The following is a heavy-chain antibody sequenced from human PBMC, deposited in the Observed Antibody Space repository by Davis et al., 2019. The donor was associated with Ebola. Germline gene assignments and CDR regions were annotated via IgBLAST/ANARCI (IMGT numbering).Heavy chain of an antibody. D-gene: IGHD5-12*01. CDR3: ATFDSGYDRGYMDV. Sequence: SVKVSCKASGFTFTSSAVQWVRQARGQRLEWIGWIVVGSGNTNYAQKFQERVTITRDMSTSTAYMELSSLRSEDTAVYYCATFDSGYDRGYMDVWGKGTTVTVSS. J-gene: IGHJ6*03. V-gene: IGHV1-58*01. CDR1: GFTFTSSA. CDR2: IVVGSGNT.